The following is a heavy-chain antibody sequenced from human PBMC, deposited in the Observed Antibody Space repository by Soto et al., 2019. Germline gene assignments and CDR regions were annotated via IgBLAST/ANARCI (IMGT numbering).Heavy chain of an antibody. J-gene: IGHJ6*03. CDR3: ARDPGYCSGGICYRYMDV. D-gene: IGHD2-15*01. CDR1: GLIVNNNY. CDR2: IHSGNSA. Sequence: EMQLVESGGGLVNPGGSLRLSCAASGLIVNNNYMNWVRQAPGKGLEWVSVIHSGNSASYADSVMGRFTISRHNSKNMVYLQMNSLRAEDTAVYYCARDPGYCSGGICYRYMDVWAKGTTVTVSS. V-gene: IGHV3-53*04.